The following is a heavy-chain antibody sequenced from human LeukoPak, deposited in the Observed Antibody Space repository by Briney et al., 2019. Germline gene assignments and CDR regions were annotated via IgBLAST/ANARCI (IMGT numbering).Heavy chain of an antibody. V-gene: IGHV4-34*01. CDR1: GGSFSGYY. J-gene: IGHJ4*02. CDR2: INHSGST. CDR3: ARVSSVVGIAVAVDGGFDY. D-gene: IGHD6-19*01. Sequence: SETLSLTCAVYGGSFSGYYWSWIRQPPGKGLEWIGEINHSGSTNYNPSLKSRVTLSVDTSKNQFSLKLSSVTAADTAVYYCARVSSVVGIAVAVDGGFDYWGQGTLVTVS.